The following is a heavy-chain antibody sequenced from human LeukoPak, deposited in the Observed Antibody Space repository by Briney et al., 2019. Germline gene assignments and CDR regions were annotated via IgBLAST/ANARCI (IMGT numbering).Heavy chain of an antibody. Sequence: SVKVSFEASGGTFSSYAISWVRQAPGQGLEWMGGIIPIFGTANYAQKFQGRVTITADESTSTAYMELGSLRSEDTAVYYCARDGNSSSWYFYWGQGTLVTVSS. D-gene: IGHD6-13*01. CDR1: GGTFSSYA. J-gene: IGHJ4*02. CDR3: ARDGNSSSWYFY. CDR2: IIPIFGTA. V-gene: IGHV1-69*13.